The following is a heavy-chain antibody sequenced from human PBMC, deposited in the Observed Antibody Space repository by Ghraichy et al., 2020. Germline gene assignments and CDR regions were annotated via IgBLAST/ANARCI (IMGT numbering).Heavy chain of an antibody. V-gene: IGHV3-21*01. CDR3: ARDVSGGITGTTLQKAEPRPGFGS. CDR2: ISSSSSYI. J-gene: IGHJ3*01. Sequence: GGSLRLSCAASGFTFSSYSMNWVRQAPGKGLEWVSSISSSSSYIYYADSVKGRFTISRDNAKNSLYLQMNSLRAEDTAVYYCARDVSGGITGTTLQKAEPRPGFGSWGQGTMVTVSS. D-gene: IGHD1-7*01. CDR1: GFTFSSYS.